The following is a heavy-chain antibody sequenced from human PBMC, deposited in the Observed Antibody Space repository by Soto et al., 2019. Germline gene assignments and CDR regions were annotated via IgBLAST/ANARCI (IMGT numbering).Heavy chain of an antibody. CDR2: IKEDGSEK. V-gene: IGHV3-7*05. CDR1: GFTFSTYW. J-gene: IGHJ4*02. D-gene: IGHD6-13*01. CDR3: ATGVYHLDH. Sequence: GGSLRLSCAASGFTFSTYWMTWVRQAPGKGLEWVANIKEDGSEKYHVDSVKGRFTISRDNAKNSLYLQMNSLRAEDTAVYYCATGVYHLDHWGQGTLVTVSS.